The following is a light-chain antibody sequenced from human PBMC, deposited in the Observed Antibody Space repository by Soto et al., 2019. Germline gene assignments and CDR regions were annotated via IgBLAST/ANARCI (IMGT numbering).Light chain of an antibody. Sequence: QSALTQPASVSGSPGQSITISCTGTSSDVGSYNLVSWYQQHPGKAPKLMIYEGSKRPSGVSNRLSGSKSGNTASLTISGLQAEDEANYYCCSYAGSSTWVVGGGTKLTVL. J-gene: IGLJ3*02. V-gene: IGLV2-23*01. CDR3: CSYAGSSTWV. CDR1: SSDVGSYNL. CDR2: EGS.